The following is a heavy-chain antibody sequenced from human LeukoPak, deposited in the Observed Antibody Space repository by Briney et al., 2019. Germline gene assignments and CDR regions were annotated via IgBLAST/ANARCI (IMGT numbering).Heavy chain of an antibody. D-gene: IGHD6-6*01. CDR1: GGSISSYY. Sequence: PSETLSLTCTVSGGSISSYYWSWIRQPPGKGLEWIGYIYYSGSTNYNPSLKSRVTISVGTSKNQFSLKLSSVTAADTAVYYCARGYEYSSSPQAFDIWGQGTMVTVSS. J-gene: IGHJ3*02. V-gene: IGHV4-59*01. CDR2: IYYSGST. CDR3: ARGYEYSSSPQAFDI.